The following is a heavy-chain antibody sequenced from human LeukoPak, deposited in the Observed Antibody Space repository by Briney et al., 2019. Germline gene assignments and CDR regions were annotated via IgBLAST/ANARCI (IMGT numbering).Heavy chain of an antibody. Sequence: GGSLRLSCAASGFTFISYAMSWVRQAPGKGLEWVSAISGSGGSTYYADSVKGRFTISRDNSKNTLYLQMNSLRAEDTAVYYCAKSSSYYGSGSYYPSPFDYWGQGTLVTVSS. V-gene: IGHV3-23*01. CDR2: ISGSGGST. CDR3: AKSSSYYGSGSYYPSPFDY. CDR1: GFTFISYA. J-gene: IGHJ4*02. D-gene: IGHD3-10*01.